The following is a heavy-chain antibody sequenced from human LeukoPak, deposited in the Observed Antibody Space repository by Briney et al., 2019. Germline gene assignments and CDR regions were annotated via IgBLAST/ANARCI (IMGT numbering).Heavy chain of an antibody. CDR2: IYYSGST. Sequence: SETLSLTCTVSGGSISSYYWSWIRQPPGKGLEWIGYIYYSGSTNYNPSLKSRVTISVDTSKNQFSLKLSSVTAADTAVYYCARANSHYYYGMYVWGQGTTVTVSS. CDR3: ARANSHYYYGMYV. J-gene: IGHJ6*02. D-gene: IGHD4-4*01. V-gene: IGHV4-59*01. CDR1: GGSISSYY.